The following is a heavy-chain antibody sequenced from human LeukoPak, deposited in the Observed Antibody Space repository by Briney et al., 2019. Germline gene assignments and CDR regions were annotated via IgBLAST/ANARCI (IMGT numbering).Heavy chain of an antibody. Sequence: ASVKVSCKASGGTFSSYAISGVRQAPGQGLEWMGRINPIFCIANYAQRFQGRVTITADKSTRPAYMELSSLRSEDTAVYYCATFSHNYYDSSGYYPYYGMDVWGQGNTVTVSS. CDR3: ATFSHNYYDSSGYYPYYGMDV. D-gene: IGHD3-22*01. V-gene: IGHV1-69*04. CDR2: INPIFCIA. J-gene: IGHJ6*02. CDR1: GGTFSSYA.